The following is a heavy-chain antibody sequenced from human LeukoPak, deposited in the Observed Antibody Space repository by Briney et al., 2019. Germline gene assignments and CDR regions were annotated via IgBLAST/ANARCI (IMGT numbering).Heavy chain of an antibody. J-gene: IGHJ6*02. CDR2: IYPGDSDT. CDR1: GYSFTSYW. V-gene: IGHV5-51*01. CDR3: ARRITMVRGVINPNYYYYGMDV. Sequence: GESLKISCKGSGYSFTSYWIGWVRQMPGKGLEWMGIIYPGDSDTRYSPSFQGQVTISADKSISTAYLQWSSLKASDTAMYYCARRITMVRGVINPNYYYYGMDVWGQGTTVTASS. D-gene: IGHD3-10*01.